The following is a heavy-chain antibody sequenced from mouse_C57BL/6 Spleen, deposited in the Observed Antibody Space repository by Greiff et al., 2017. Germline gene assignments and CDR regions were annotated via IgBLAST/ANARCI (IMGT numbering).Heavy chain of an antibody. J-gene: IGHJ1*03. CDR1: GFSLTSYA. CDR3: ARMRYDYDVWYFDV. D-gene: IGHD2-4*01. Sequence: VQRVESGPGLVAPSQSLSITCTVSGFSLTSYAISWVRQPPGKGLEWLGVIWTGGGTNYNSALKSRLSISKDNSKSQVFLKMNSLQTDDTARYYCARMRYDYDVWYFDVWGTGTTVTVSS. V-gene: IGHV2-9-1*01. CDR2: IWTGGGT.